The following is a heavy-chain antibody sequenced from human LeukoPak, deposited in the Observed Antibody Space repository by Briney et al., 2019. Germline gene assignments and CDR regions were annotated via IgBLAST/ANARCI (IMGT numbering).Heavy chain of an antibody. V-gene: IGHV3-30*18. CDR1: GFTFSSYG. D-gene: IGHD3-10*01. CDR3: AKEDYYGSGSYLGY. CDR2: ISYDGSNE. Sequence: GGSLRLFCAASGFTFSSYGMHWVRQAPGRGLEWVAVISYDGSNEYYADSVKGRFTISRDNSKNTVYMQMNSLRVEDTAVYYCAKEDYYGSGSYLGYWGQGTPVTVSS. J-gene: IGHJ4*02.